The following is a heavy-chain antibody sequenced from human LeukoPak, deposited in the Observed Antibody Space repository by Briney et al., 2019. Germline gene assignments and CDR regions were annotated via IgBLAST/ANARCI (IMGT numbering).Heavy chain of an antibody. CDR1: GFTFNIYG. J-gene: IGHJ6*03. D-gene: IGHD3-16*01. CDR2: IRGSGVET. V-gene: IGHV3-23*01. Sequence: GGSLRLSCAASGFTFNIYGMNWVRQAPGKGLEWVSGIRGSGVETFYADSVKGRFTISRDNAKNSLYLQMNSLRAEDTALYYCARQLGTYYYYYMDVWGKGTTVTVSS. CDR3: ARQLGTYYYYYMDV.